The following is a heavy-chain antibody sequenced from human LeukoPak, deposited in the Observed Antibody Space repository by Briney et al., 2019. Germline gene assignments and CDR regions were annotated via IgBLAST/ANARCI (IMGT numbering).Heavy chain of an antibody. CDR2: ISAYNGNT. CDR1: GYTFTSYG. Sequence: ASVKVSCKASGYTFTSYGISWVRQAPGQGLEWMGWISAYNGNTNYAQKLQGRVTMTTDTSTSTAYVELRSLRSDDTAVYYCARDLRGGYCSGGSCYAYWGQGTLVTVSS. CDR3: ARDLRGGYCSGGSCYAY. V-gene: IGHV1-18*01. J-gene: IGHJ4*02. D-gene: IGHD2-15*01.